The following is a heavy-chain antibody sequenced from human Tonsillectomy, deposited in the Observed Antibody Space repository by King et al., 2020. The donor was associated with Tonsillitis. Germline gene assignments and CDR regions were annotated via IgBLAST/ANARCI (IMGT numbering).Heavy chain of an antibody. CDR1: GFTFSSYA. Sequence: VQLVESGGGVVQPGRSLRLSCAASGFTFSSYAMHWVRQAPGKGLEWVAVISYDGSNKYYADSVKGRFTISRDNSKNTLYLQMNSLRAEDTAVYYCARDMGVGDYSAFDIWGQGTMVTVSS. CDR3: ARDMGVGDYSAFDI. J-gene: IGHJ3*02. CDR2: ISYDGSNK. D-gene: IGHD4-17*01. V-gene: IGHV3-30*01.